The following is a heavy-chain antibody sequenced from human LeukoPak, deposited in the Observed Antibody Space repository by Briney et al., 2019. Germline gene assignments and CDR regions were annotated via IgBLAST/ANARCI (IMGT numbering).Heavy chain of an antibody. CDR1: GGPISSHY. V-gene: IGHV4-4*07. CDR2: VHIGGNT. D-gene: IGHD2-15*01. J-gene: IGHJ4*02. Sequence: SETLSLTCTVSGGPISSHYWTWIRQPAGKGLEWIGRVHIGGNTNYNPSLKSRVTMSVDTSRNQFSLKLTSVTAADTAVYYCAREIGGSFYLNYWGQGTLVTVSS. CDR3: AREIGGSFYLNY.